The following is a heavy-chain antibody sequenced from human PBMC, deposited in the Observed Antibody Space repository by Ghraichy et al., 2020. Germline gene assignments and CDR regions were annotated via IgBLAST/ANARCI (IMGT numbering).Heavy chain of an antibody. CDR1: GFTFSSYA. CDR3: AKALLGPQTVA. V-gene: IGHV3-23*01. D-gene: IGHD3-16*01. J-gene: IGHJ5*02. CDR2: ISGSGGST. Sequence: GGSPRLSCAASGFTFSSYAMSWVRQAPGKGLEWVSAISGSGGSTYYADSVKGRFTISRDNSKNTLYLQMNSLRAEDTAVYYCAKALLGPQTVAWGQGTLVTVSS.